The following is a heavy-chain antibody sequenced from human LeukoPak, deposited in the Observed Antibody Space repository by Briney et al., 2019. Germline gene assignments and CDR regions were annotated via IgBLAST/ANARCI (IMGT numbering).Heavy chain of an antibody. D-gene: IGHD4-23*01. CDR3: ARGGKATVVTM. V-gene: IGHV4-34*01. CDR2: INHSGST. J-gene: IGHJ4*02. CDR1: GGSISGYY. Sequence: SETLSLTCAVYGGSISGYYWSWIRQPPGKGLEWIGEINHSGSTNYNPSLKSRVTISVDTSKNQFPLKLTSVTAADTAVYYCARGGKATVVTMWGQGILVTVSS.